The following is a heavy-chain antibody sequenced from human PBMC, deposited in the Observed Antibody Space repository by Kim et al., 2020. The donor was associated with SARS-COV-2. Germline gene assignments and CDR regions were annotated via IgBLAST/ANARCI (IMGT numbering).Heavy chain of an antibody. CDR1: GFTVSDYY. V-gene: IGHV3-11*01. J-gene: IGHJ3*02. D-gene: IGHD3-3*01. CDR3: ARVTRITIFGVVIIGAFDI. CDR2: ISSSGSTI. Sequence: GGSLRLSCAASGFTVSDYYMSWIRQAPGKGLEWVSYISSSGSTIYYADSVKGRFTISRDNAKNSLYLQMNSLRAEDTAMYYCARVTRITIFGVVIIGAFDIWGQGTMVTVSS.